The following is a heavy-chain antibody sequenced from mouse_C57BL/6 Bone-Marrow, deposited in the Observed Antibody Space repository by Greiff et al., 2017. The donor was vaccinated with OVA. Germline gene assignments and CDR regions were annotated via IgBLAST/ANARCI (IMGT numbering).Heavy chain of an antibody. V-gene: IGHV1-4*01. D-gene: IGHD1-1*01. CDR1: GYTFTSYT. J-gene: IGHJ4*01. CDR2: INPSSGYT. Sequence: QVQLQQSGAELARPGASVKMSCKASGYTFTSYTMHWVKQRPGQGLEWIGYINPSSGYTKYNQKFKDKATLTADKSSSTAYMQLSSLTSEDSAVYYCARWNGSSYAMDYWGQGTSVTVSS. CDR3: ARWNGSSYAMDY.